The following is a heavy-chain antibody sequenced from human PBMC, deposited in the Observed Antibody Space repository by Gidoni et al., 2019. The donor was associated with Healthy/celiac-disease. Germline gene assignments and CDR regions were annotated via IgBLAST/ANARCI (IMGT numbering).Heavy chain of an antibody. V-gene: IGHV3-21*01. CDR1: GFTVSIYS. CDR3: ARDSNYYGSGSLYYFDY. D-gene: IGHD3-10*01. J-gene: IGHJ4*02. Sequence: EVQLVESGGGLVKPGGSLSLSCAASGFTVSIYSMNWVRQAPGKGLEWVSSISSSSSYIYYADSVKGRFTISREKAKNSLYLQMNSLRAEDTAVYYCARDSNYYGSGSLYYFDYWGQGTLVTVSS. CDR2: ISSSSSYI.